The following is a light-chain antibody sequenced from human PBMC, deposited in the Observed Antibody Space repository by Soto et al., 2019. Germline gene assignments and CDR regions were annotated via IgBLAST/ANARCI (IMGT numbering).Light chain of an antibody. CDR2: SHN. J-gene: IGLJ2*01. CDR1: SSNIGGNS. CDR3: AAWDSSLNGPV. Sequence: QSVLTQPPSASGTPGQRVIISCSGSSSNIGGNSVNWYQHLPGTAPKLLIYSHNQRPSGVPDRFSGSTSGTSASLAISGLQSEDEADYYCAAWDSSLNGPVFGGGTKLTVL. V-gene: IGLV1-44*01.